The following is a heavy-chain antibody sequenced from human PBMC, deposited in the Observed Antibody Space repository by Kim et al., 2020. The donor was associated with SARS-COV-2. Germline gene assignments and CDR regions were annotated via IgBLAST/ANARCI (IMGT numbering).Heavy chain of an antibody. D-gene: IGHD6-6*01. CDR2: ISSSSSYI. Sequence: GGSLRLSCAASGFTFSSYSMNWVRQAPGKGLEWVSSISSSSSYIYYADSVKGRFTISRDNAKNSLYLQMNSLRAEDTAVYYCARDHKQLVRHYYYYGMYVWGQGTTVTVSS. CDR1: GFTFSSYS. V-gene: IGHV3-21*01. CDR3: ARDHKQLVRHYYYYGMYV. J-gene: IGHJ6*02.